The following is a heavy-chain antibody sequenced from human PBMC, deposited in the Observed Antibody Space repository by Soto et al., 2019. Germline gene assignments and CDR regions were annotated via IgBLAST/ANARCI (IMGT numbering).Heavy chain of an antibody. CDR2: ISSSSSYI. D-gene: IGHD6-19*01. CDR3: ARSFVYSSGCVDY. CDR1: GFTFSSYS. Sequence: EVQLVESGGGLVKPGGSLRLSCAASGFTFSSYSMNWVRQAPGKGLEWVSSISSSSSYIYYADSVKGRFTISRDNAKNSLYLQMNSLRAEDTAVYYCARSFVYSSGCVDYWGQGTLVTVSS. J-gene: IGHJ4*02. V-gene: IGHV3-21*01.